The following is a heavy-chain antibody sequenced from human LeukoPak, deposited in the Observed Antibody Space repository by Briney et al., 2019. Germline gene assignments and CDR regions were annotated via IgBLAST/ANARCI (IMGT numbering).Heavy chain of an antibody. D-gene: IGHD1-1*01. J-gene: IGHJ4*02. CDR3: ARTLHPPTLNWYFDY. V-gene: IGHV4-61*02. CDR2: IYPSGNT. Sequence: TLSLTCTVSGGSISSGSYYWSWIRQPAGKGLEWIGRIYPSGNTNFNPSLMSRVTMSIDTSKNQFSLKLSSVTAADTAIYYCARTLHPPTLNWYFDYWGQGILVTVSS. CDR1: GGSISSGSYY.